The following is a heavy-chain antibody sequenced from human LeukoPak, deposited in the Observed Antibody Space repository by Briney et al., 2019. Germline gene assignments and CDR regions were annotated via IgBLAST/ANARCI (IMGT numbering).Heavy chain of an antibody. CDR3: ATSSNAPGNH. Sequence: PGGSLRLSCAASGFTFNGYWMSWVRQAPGKGLEWVANIKEDGSAQYYVGSVKGRFTISRDNAKNSLSLQMNCLRAEDTAVYYCATSSNAPGNHWGQGTLVTVSS. D-gene: IGHD2-2*01. J-gene: IGHJ5*02. CDR2: IKEDGSAQ. CDR1: GFTFNGYW. V-gene: IGHV3-7*01.